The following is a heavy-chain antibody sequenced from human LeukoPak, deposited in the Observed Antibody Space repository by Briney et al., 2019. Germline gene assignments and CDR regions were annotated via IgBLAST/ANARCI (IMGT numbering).Heavy chain of an antibody. Sequence: ASVKVSCKASGYTFTSYGISWVRQAPGQGLDWMGWISAYNGNTNYAQKLQGRVTMTTDTSTSTAYMELRSLRSDDTAVYYCASTDSSGYYARTGGAFDIWGQGTMVTVSS. CDR3: ASTDSSGYYARTGGAFDI. D-gene: IGHD3-22*01. CDR1: GYTFTSYG. V-gene: IGHV1-18*01. CDR2: ISAYNGNT. J-gene: IGHJ3*02.